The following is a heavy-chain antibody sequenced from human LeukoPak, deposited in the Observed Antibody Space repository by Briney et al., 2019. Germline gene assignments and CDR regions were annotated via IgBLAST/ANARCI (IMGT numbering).Heavy chain of an antibody. CDR3: AKDRRALLWFGESPSNWFDP. D-gene: IGHD3-10*01. CDR2: ISGSGGST. V-gene: IGHV3-23*01. J-gene: IGHJ5*02. CDR1: GFTFSDHV. Sequence: GGSLRLSCAASGFTFSDHVMSWVRQAPGKGLEWVSAISGSGGSTYYADSVKGRFTISRDNSKNTLYLQMNSLRAEDTAVYYCAKDRRALLWFGESPSNWFDPWGQGTLVTVSS.